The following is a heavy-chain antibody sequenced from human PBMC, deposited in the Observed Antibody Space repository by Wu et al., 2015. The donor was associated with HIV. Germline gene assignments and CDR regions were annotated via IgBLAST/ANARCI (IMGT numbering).Heavy chain of an antibody. V-gene: IGHV1-18*01. CDR1: GYTFISYG. J-gene: IGHJ3*02. CDR3: ARDRHYDILTGYVRGGFDI. D-gene: IGHD3-9*01. CDR2: ISAYNGNT. Sequence: VHLVQSGAEVKRPGTTVKISCKASGYTFISYGINWVRQAPGQGLEWMGWISAYNGNTNYAQKLQGRVTMTTDTSTSTAYMDLRSLRSDDTAVYYCARDRHYDILTGYVRGGFDIWGQGTTVTVSS.